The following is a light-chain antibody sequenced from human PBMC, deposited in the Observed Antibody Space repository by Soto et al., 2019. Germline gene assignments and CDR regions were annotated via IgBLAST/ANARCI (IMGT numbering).Light chain of an antibody. CDR1: QSISSW. Sequence: DIQMTQSPSTLSASVGDRVTITCRASQSISSWLAWYQQKPGTAPNLLIYKASTLHSGVPSRFSGSGSGTEFSLTISSLQPDDSVSYYCQQYNDNWRFGQGNKGEIK. CDR3: QQYNDNWR. CDR2: KAS. J-gene: IGKJ1*01. V-gene: IGKV1-5*03.